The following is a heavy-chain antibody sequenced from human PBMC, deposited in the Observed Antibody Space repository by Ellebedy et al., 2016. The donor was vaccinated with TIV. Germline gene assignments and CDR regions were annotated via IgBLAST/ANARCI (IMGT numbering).Heavy chain of an antibody. D-gene: IGHD2-21*02. CDR1: GDTFSNFW. CDR3: ARCGGDCDSYY. CDR2: IYLSDSQT. J-gene: IGHJ4*02. V-gene: IGHV5-51*01. Sequence: KVSCKASGDTFSNFWIGWVRQLSGKGLEWMGSIYLSDSQTRYSPFFQGQVIMSADKSISTAYLQWYSLRPSDTAIYYCARCGGDCDSYYWGQGPLVIVSS.